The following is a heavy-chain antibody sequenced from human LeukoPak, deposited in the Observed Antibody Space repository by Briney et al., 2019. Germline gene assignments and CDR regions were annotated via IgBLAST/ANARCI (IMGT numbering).Heavy chain of an antibody. D-gene: IGHD4-23*01. CDR3: ARANSLDY. CDR1: GFTVSSNY. J-gene: IGHJ4*02. V-gene: IGHV3-53*01. Sequence: GGSLRLSCAASGFTVSSNYMSWVRQAPGKGLEWLAVIYSGSSTYYADSVKGRFTISRDNAKNSLFLQMNSLRAEDTAVYYCARANSLDYWGQGTLVTVSS. CDR2: IYSGSST.